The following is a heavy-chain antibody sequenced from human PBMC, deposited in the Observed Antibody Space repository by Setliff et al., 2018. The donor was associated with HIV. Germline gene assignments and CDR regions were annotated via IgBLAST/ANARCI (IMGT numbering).Heavy chain of an antibody. Sequence: SCKVSGFTLREVSMHWVRQVPGKGLVWVSHINSDGSGTKYADSVKGRFTMSRDNAKNTLYLQMNSLRAEDTALYFCARDRGRPDSFDIWGQGTMVTVSS. CDR3: ARDRGRPDSFDI. CDR2: INSDGSGT. CDR1: GFTLREVS. D-gene: IGHD1-26*01. V-gene: IGHV3-74*01. J-gene: IGHJ3*02.